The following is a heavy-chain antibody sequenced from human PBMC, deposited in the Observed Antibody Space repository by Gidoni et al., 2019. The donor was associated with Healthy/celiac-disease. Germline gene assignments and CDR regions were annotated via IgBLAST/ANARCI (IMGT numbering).Heavy chain of an antibody. CDR1: GFTFSSYA. CDR2: ISGSGGST. Sequence: EVQLLESGGGLVQPGGSLRLSCADYGFTFSSYAMSWVRQAPGKGLGWFSAISGSGGSTYYADSVKGRFTISRDNSKNTLYLQMNSLRAEDTAVYYCAKGGAAIPHDYWGQGTLVTVSS. D-gene: IGHD3-16*01. V-gene: IGHV3-23*01. J-gene: IGHJ4*02. CDR3: AKGGAAIPHDY.